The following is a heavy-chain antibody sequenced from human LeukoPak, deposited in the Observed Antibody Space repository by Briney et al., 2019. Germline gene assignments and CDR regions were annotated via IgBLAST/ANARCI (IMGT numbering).Heavy chain of an antibody. Sequence: GGSLRLSCAASGFTFSSYWMSWVRQAPGKGLEWVSTVGTAGDTYYSDSVKGRFTISRDNAKNSLYLQMNSLRAEDTAVYYCARDSSPGIGDAFDIWGQGTMVTVSS. J-gene: IGHJ3*02. CDR2: VGTAGDT. D-gene: IGHD6-13*01. V-gene: IGHV3-21*01. CDR1: GFTFSSYW. CDR3: ARDSSPGIGDAFDI.